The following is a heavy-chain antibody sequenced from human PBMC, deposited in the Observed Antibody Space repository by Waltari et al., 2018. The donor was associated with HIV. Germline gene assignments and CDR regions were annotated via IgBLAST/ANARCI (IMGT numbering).Heavy chain of an antibody. J-gene: IGHJ4*02. D-gene: IGHD6-6*01. CDR2: FWSDGVEI. Sequence: QVQLVESGGGAVQPGTSLTLSCAVSGYTFANFGNHWVRQSPGKGLEWLAVFWSDGVEISYADSVKGRFTISKDSSQKTLYLHLTSLRAEDTALYYCARGYSSSRWIPLYHWGRGTLVTVSS. CDR3: ARGYSSSRWIPLYH. CDR1: GYTFANFG. V-gene: IGHV3-33*01.